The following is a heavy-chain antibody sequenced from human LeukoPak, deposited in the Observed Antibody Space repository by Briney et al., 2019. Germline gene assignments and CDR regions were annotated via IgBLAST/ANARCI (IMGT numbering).Heavy chain of an antibody. V-gene: IGHV4-4*07. J-gene: IGHJ5*02. CDR2: IYTSGST. Sequence: SETLSLTCTVSGGSISGYYWSWIRQPAGKGLEWIGRIYTSGSTTYNPSLKSRVTMSVDTSRNQFSLKLSSVTAADTAVYYCARAISWYVSCFDPWGQGTLVTVSS. D-gene: IGHD6-13*01. CDR3: ARAISWYVSCFDP. CDR1: GGSISGYY.